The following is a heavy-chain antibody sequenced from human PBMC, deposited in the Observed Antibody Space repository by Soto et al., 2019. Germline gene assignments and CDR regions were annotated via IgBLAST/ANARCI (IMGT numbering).Heavy chain of an antibody. V-gene: IGHV3-9*01. CDR3: ATGGPDGFCSGGRCFFDY. CDR2: ISWNSNII. D-gene: IGHD2-15*01. Sequence: EVQLVESGGGLVQPGRSLRLSCAASGFTFDDYAMHWVRRVPGKGLEWVSSISWNSNIIGYADSVKGRFTISRDNAKNSLYLQMNSLRPEDTALYYCATGGPDGFCSGGRCFFDYWGQGTLVTVSS. CDR1: GFTFDDYA. J-gene: IGHJ4*02.